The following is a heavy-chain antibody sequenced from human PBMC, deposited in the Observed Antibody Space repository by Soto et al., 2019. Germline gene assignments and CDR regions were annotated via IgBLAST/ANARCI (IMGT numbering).Heavy chain of an antibody. Sequence: GASVKVSCKASGYSFTDYHIHWVRQAPGQGLEWLGRINPKSGGTSTAQKFQGWVTMTTDTSISTASMELTRLTSDDTAIYSCARGDSTDCSNGVCSFFYNHDMDVWGQGTTVTVS. CDR3: ARGDSTDCSNGVCSFFYNHDMDV. D-gene: IGHD2-8*01. V-gene: IGHV1-2*04. CDR2: INPKSGGT. CDR1: GYSFTDYH. J-gene: IGHJ6*02.